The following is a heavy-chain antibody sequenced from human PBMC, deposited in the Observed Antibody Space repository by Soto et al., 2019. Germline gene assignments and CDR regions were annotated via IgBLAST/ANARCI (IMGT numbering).Heavy chain of an antibody. J-gene: IGHJ4*02. CDR1: GFTFSSYA. V-gene: IGHV3-23*01. Sequence: EVQLLESGGGLVQPGGSLRLSCAASGFTFSSYAMSWVRQAPGKGLEWVSAISGSGGSTYYADSVKGRFTISRDNTKNTLYLQMNSLRAEDTAVYYCAKSRSGYYGSIDYWGQGTLVTVSS. D-gene: IGHD3-22*01. CDR2: ISGSGGST. CDR3: AKSRSGYYGSIDY.